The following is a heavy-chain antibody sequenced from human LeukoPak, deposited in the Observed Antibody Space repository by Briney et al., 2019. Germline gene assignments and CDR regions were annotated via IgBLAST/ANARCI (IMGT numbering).Heavy chain of an antibody. Sequence: SETLSLTCTVSGGSLTNYYWTWIRQPPGKGLEWIGYIHYSGSTNYNPSLKSRVTISVDTSKNQFSLKLSSVTAADTAVYYCARTDDYPWYFDYWGQGTLVTVSS. CDR3: ARTDDYPWYFDY. J-gene: IGHJ4*02. CDR2: IHYSGST. CDR1: GGSLTNYY. V-gene: IGHV4-59*01. D-gene: IGHD5-24*01.